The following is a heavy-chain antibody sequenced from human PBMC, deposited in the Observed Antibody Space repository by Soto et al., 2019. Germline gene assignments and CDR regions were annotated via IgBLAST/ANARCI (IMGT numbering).Heavy chain of an antibody. CDR2: IYWDDVK. Sequence: QITLKESGPTLVKPTQTLTLTCTFSGFSLSTSGVGVGWIRQPPGKALEWLALIYWDDVKRYSPSLTSRLTITKDTSKNQVVLTMTNMDPVDTATYYCAHVLVVVANYGMDVWGQGTTVTVSS. V-gene: IGHV2-5*02. J-gene: IGHJ6*02. CDR1: GFSLSTSGVG. D-gene: IGHD2-15*01. CDR3: AHVLVVVANYGMDV.